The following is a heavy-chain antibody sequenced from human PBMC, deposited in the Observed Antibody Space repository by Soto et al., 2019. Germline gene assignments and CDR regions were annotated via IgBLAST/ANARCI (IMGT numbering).Heavy chain of an antibody. Sequence: PSETLSLTCAVYGGSFSGYYWTWIRQPPGKGLEWIGYIYHSGSTYYNPSLKSRVTISVDRSKNQFSLKLSSVTAADTAVYYCARAPSYCISTSCYGYYYGMDVWGQGTTVTVSS. CDR2: IYHSGST. CDR1: GGSFSGYY. V-gene: IGHV4-34*01. CDR3: ARAPSYCISTSCYGYYYGMDV. D-gene: IGHD2-2*01. J-gene: IGHJ6*02.